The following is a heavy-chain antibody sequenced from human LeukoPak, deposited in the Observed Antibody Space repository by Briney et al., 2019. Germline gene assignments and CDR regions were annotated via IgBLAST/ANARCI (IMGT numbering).Heavy chain of an antibody. CDR1: GGSMSSYY. J-gene: IGHJ6*02. CDR3: ARGLIAVAGTAVYYYYGMDV. Sequence: SETLSLTCTVPGGSMSSYYWSWIRQPAGKGLQWIGRIYTDARTSYNPSLNSRVTMSVDTSKNQFSLKLSSVTAADTAVYYCARGLIAVAGTAVYYYYGMDVWGQGTTVTVSS. D-gene: IGHD6-19*01. CDR2: IYTDART. V-gene: IGHV4-4*07.